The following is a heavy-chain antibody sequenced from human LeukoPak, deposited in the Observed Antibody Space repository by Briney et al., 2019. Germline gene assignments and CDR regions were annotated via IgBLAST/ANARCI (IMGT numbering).Heavy chain of an antibody. CDR3: ARGYCSGGNCYYDY. Sequence: PGGSLRLSCAASGFTFSTYGMHWVRQAPGKGLEWVAVIWYDGSNKDYADSVKGRFTISRDNSKNTLYLQMNSLRAEDTAVYYCARGYCSGGNCYYDYWGQGTLVTVSS. CDR1: GFTFSTYG. V-gene: IGHV3-33*01. J-gene: IGHJ4*02. CDR2: IWYDGSNK. D-gene: IGHD2-15*01.